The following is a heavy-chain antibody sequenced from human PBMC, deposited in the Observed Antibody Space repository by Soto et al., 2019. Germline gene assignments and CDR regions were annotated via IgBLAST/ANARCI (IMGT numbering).Heavy chain of an antibody. CDR2: IIPIFGTA. J-gene: IGHJ6*02. CDR1: GGTFSSYA. CDR3: ARVIGPEDSSSSLGYYYGMDV. Sequence: ASVKVSCKASGGTFSSYAISWVRQAPGQGLEWMGGIIPIFGTANYAQKFQGRVTITADESTSTAYMELSSLRSEDTAVYYCARVIGPEDSSSSLGYYYGMDVWGQGTTVTFSS. D-gene: IGHD6-6*01. V-gene: IGHV1-69*13.